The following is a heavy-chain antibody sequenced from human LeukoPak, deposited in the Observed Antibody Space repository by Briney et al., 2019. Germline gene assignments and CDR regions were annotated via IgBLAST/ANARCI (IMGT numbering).Heavy chain of an antibody. Sequence: PGRSLRLSCAASGFTFSSYGMHWVRQAPGKGLEWVAFIRYDGSNKYYADSVKGRFTISRDNSKNTLYLQMNSLRAEDTAVYYCANGRTWYDILTGYHRPFDYWGQGTLVTVSS. CDR2: IRYDGSNK. V-gene: IGHV3-30*02. CDR1: GFTFSSYG. D-gene: IGHD3-9*01. J-gene: IGHJ4*02. CDR3: ANGRTWYDILTGYHRPFDY.